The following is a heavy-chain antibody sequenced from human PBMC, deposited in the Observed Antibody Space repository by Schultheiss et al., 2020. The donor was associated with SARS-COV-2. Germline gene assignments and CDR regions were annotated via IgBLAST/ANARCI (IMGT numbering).Heavy chain of an antibody. D-gene: IGHD3/OR15-3a*01. J-gene: IGHJ6*02. CDR3: ARAVLGYDFWSGYYSPDGMDV. V-gene: IGHV1-46*01. Sequence: ASVKVSCKASGGTFSSYAISWVRQAPGQGLEWMGIINPSGGSTSYAQKFQGRVTMTRVTSTSTVYMELRSLRSDDTAVYYCARAVLGYDFWSGYYSPDGMDVWGQGTTVTVSS. CDR2: INPSGGST. CDR1: GGTFSSYA.